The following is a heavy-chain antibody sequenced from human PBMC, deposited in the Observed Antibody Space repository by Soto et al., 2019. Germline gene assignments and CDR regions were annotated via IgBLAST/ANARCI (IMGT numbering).Heavy chain of an antibody. CDR3: ARERGFPGSTTVTTLFY. D-gene: IGHD4-17*01. CDR2: IIPIFGTA. CDR1: GGTFSSYA. V-gene: IGHV1-69*13. Sequence: SVKVSCKASGGTFSSYAISWVRQAPGQGLEWMGGIIPIFGTANYAQKFQGRVTITADESTSTAYMELSSLRSEDTAVYYCARERGFPGSTTVTTLFYWGQGTLVTVSS. J-gene: IGHJ4*02.